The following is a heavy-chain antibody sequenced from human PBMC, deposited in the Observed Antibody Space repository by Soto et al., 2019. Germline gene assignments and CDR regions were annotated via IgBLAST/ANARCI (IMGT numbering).Heavy chain of an antibody. CDR3: AKDKGIEAAGTGWFDP. V-gene: IGHV3-23*01. D-gene: IGHD6-13*01. Sequence: PXVSLRLSCAASGFTFSSYAMSWVRQAPGKGLEWVSAISGSGGSTYYADSVKGRFTISRDNSKNTLYLQMNSLRAEDTAVYYCAKDKGIEAAGTGWFDPWGQGTLVTVSS. J-gene: IGHJ5*02. CDR2: ISGSGGST. CDR1: GFTFSSYA.